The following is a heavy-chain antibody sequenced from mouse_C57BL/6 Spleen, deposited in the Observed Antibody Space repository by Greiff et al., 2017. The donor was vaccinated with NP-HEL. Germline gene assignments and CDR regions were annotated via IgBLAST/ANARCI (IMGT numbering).Heavy chain of an antibody. CDR2: IYPGDGDT. Sequence: VQLQQSGPELVKPGASVKISCKASGYAFSSSWMNWVKQRPGKGLEWIGRIYPGDGDTNYNGKFKGKATLTADKSSSTAYMQLSSLTSEDSAVYCCVRAGGDNIYYAMDYWGQGTSVTASS. CDR3: VRAGGDNIYYAMDY. V-gene: IGHV1-82*01. CDR1: GYAFSSSW. J-gene: IGHJ4*01. D-gene: IGHD2-13*01.